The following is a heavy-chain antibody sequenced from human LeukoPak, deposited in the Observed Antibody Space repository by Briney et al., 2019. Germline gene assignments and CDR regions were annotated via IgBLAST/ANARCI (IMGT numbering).Heavy chain of an antibody. CDR3: ARSWDERLNFDY. D-gene: IGHD1-1*01. CDR2: IHSGGTT. Sequence: GGSLRLSCAASGFTVSARYMNWVRQAPGKGLEWLSVIHSGGTTDCTDSVRGRFTISRDNSKNILYLQMNSLTTEDTAVYYCARSWDERLNFDYWGQGTLVTVSS. J-gene: IGHJ4*02. V-gene: IGHV3-66*02. CDR1: GFTVSARY.